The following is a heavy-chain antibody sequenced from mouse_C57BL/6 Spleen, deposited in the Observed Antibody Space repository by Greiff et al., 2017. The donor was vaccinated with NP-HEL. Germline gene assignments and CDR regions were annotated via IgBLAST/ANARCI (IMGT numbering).Heavy chain of an antibody. CDR2: IDPSDSYT. CDR1: GYTFTSYW. J-gene: IGHJ4*01. Sequence: QVQLQQPGAELVRPGTLVKLSCKASGYTFTSYWMHWVKQRPGQGLEWIGVIDPSDSYTNYNQKFKGKATLTVDTSSSTAYMQLSSLTSEDSAVYYCARLDYYGSSSYAMDYWGQGTSVTVSS. D-gene: IGHD1-1*01. V-gene: IGHV1-59*01. CDR3: ARLDYYGSSSYAMDY.